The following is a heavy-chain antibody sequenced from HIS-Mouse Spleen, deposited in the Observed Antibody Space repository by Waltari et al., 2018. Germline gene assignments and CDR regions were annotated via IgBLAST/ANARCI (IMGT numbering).Heavy chain of an antibody. CDR2: MNPNSGNT. Sequence: QVQLVQSGAEVKKPGASVKVSCKASGYTFTSYDINWVRQATGQGLEWMGWMNPNSGNTGYAQMFQGRVTMTRNTSISTAYMELSSLRSEDTAVYYCARHSSSWYYYYYGMDVWGQGTTVTVSS. J-gene: IGHJ6*02. D-gene: IGHD6-13*01. CDR1: GYTFTSYD. CDR3: ARHSSSWYYYYYGMDV. V-gene: IGHV1-8*01.